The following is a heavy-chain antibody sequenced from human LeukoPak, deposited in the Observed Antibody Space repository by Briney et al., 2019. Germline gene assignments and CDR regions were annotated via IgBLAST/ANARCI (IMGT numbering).Heavy chain of an antibody. J-gene: IGHJ4*02. Sequence: GSVKVSCKASGYTFTGYYMHWVRQAPGQGLEWMGWINPNSGGTNYAQKFQGRVTMTRDTSISTAYMELSRLRSDDTAVYYCARDPNYGGNGLDYWGQGTLVTVSS. D-gene: IGHD4-23*01. CDR1: GYTFTGYY. V-gene: IGHV1-2*02. CDR3: ARDPNYGGNGLDY. CDR2: INPNSGGT.